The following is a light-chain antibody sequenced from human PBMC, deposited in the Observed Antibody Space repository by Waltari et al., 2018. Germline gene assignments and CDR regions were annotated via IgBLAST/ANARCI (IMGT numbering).Light chain of an antibody. V-gene: IGLV1-44*01. CDR3: AAWDDSLYGRV. J-gene: IGLJ2*01. CDR1: SSNIAVNT. Sequence: QSVLTQPPSASGTPGQTVSISCSGGSSNIAVNTVNWYQQLPGMAPKQLINGNNQRPPGVPDRFSGSKSGTSASLAISGLQSEDEADYYCAAWDDSLYGRVFGGGTKLTVL. CDR2: GNN.